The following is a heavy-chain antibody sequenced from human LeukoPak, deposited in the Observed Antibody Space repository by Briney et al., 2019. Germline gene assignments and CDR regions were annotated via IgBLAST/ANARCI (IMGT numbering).Heavy chain of an antibody. CDR1: GFTFSSST. J-gene: IGHJ4*02. CDR2: ISGSSSYI. Sequence: GRSLRLSCAASGFTFSSSTMEWVRQAPGKGLEWVSSISGSSSYIYYADSVKGRFTISRDNAKNSLYLQMNSLRAEDTAVYYCARDLQRECFDYWGQGTLVTVSS. V-gene: IGHV3-21*01. D-gene: IGHD2-2*01. CDR3: ARDLQRECFDY.